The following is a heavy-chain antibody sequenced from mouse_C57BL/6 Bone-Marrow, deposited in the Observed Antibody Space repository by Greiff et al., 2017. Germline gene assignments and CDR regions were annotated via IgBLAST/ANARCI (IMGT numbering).Heavy chain of an antibody. CDR1: GYTFTSYW. CDR2: IYPSDSET. J-gene: IGHJ4*01. CDR3: ARGRGNYGNSAMDY. Sequence: QVQLQQPGAELVRPGSSVKLSCKASGYTFTSYWMDWVKQRPGQGLEWIGNIYPSDSETHYNQKFKDKATLTVDKSSSTAYMQLSSLTTEDSAVYYCARGRGNYGNSAMDYWGQGTSVTVAS. V-gene: IGHV1-61*01. D-gene: IGHD2-1*01.